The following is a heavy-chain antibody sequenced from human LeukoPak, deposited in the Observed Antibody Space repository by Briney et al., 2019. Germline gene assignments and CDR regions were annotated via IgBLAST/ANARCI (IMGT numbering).Heavy chain of an antibody. V-gene: IGHV3-43*02. Sequence: TGGSLRLSCAASGFTFSSYDFSNYAMSWVRQAPGKGLEWVSLISGDGVSTFYADSVKGRFSISRDNSKNSLSLEMNSLRTEDTAMYYCARESGKFDYWGQGTLVAVSS. CDR2: ISGDGVST. CDR3: ARESGKFDY. CDR1: GFTFSSYDFSNYA. J-gene: IGHJ4*02.